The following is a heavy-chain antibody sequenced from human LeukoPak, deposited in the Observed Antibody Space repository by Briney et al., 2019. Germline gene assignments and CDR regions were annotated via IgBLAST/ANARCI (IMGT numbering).Heavy chain of an antibody. V-gene: IGHV4-34*01. CDR1: GGSFSGYY. D-gene: IGHD5-24*01. J-gene: IGHJ4*02. CDR3: ARDGSAARDGYNWDY. CDR2: INHSGST. Sequence: SETLSLTCAVYGGSFSGYYWSWIRQPPGKGLEWIGEINHSGSTNYNPSLKSRVIISVDTSKNQFSLKLSSVTAADTAVYYCARDGSAARDGYNWDYWGQGTLVTVSS.